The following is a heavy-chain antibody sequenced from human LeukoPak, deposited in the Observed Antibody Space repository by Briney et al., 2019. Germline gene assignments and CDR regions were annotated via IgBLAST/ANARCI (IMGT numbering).Heavy chain of an antibody. Sequence: PGGSLRLSCAASGFTFSSYAMSWVRQAPGKGLEWVSGISGSGDNTYYADSVKGRFTISRDNSKNTLYVQVNSLGTEDTAAYYCAKSMRAVAGTVFDYWGQGTLVTVSS. CDR3: AKSMRAVAGTVFDY. V-gene: IGHV3-23*01. D-gene: IGHD6-19*01. CDR1: GFTFSSYA. CDR2: ISGSGDNT. J-gene: IGHJ4*02.